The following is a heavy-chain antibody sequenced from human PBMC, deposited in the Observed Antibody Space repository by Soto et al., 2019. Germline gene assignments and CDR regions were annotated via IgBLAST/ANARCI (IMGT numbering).Heavy chain of an antibody. Sequence: SETLSLTCAVYGGSFSGYYCSWIRQPPWKGLEWIGEINHSGSTNYNPSLKSRVNISVDTSKKQFSLKLSSVTAADTAVYYCARDHDMEEDDYYYGMDVSGQRTTLTLYS. J-gene: IGHJ6*02. V-gene: IGHV4-34*01. CDR3: ARDHDMEEDDYYYGMDV. CDR2: INHSGST. CDR1: GGSFSGYY. D-gene: IGHD2-15*01.